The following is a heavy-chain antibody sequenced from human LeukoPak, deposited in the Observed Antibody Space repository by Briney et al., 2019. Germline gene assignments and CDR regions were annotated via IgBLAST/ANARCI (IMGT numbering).Heavy chain of an antibody. Sequence: GGSLRLSCAASGFTFSSYGMHWVRQAPGKGLEWVSSISSSSSYIYYADSVKGRFTISRDNAKNSLYLQMNSLRAEDTAVYYCAREMVLQEGFWDYWGQGTLVTVSS. D-gene: IGHD3-10*01. CDR2: ISSSSSYI. CDR1: GFTFSSYG. V-gene: IGHV3-21*01. J-gene: IGHJ4*02. CDR3: AREMVLQEGFWDY.